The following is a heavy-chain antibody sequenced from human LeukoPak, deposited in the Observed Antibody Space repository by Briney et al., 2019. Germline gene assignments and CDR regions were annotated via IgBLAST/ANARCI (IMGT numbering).Heavy chain of an antibody. D-gene: IGHD3-9*01. Sequence: GGSLRLSCASSGFTFSSYGMHWVRQAPGKGLERVAVISYDGSNKYYADPVKGRFTISRDNSKNTLYLQMNSLRADDTAVYYCAKGLRYSDNWGQGTLVTVSS. V-gene: IGHV3-30*18. CDR3: AKGLRYSDN. J-gene: IGHJ4*02. CDR1: GFTFSSYG. CDR2: ISYDGSNK.